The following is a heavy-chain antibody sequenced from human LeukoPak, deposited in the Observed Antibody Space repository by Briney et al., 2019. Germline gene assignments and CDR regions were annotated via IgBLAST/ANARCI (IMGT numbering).Heavy chain of an antibody. CDR1: GFSFGYYA. V-gene: IGHV3-49*04. J-gene: IGHJ5*02. D-gene: IGHD6-19*01. CDR3: TRRGGWYSDR. Sequence: PGRSLRLSCTASGFSFGYYAMSWVRQAPGKGLEWVGFIRSRAYGGTTDFAASVQGRFTISRDDSKSIAYLQMNSLKIEDTAVYYCTRRGGWYSDRWGQGTLVTVSS. CDR2: IRSRAYGGTT.